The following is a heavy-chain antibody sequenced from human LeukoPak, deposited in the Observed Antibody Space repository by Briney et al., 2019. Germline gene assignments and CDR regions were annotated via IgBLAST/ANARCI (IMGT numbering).Heavy chain of an antibody. V-gene: IGHV3-30-3*01. D-gene: IGHD5-12*01. CDR2: ISYDGGNA. CDR1: GFTFSSYA. CDR3: ARGEFSGLDY. Sequence: GGSLRLSCAAYGFTFSSYAMHWVRQAPGKGLEWVAVISYDGGNAHYADSVRGRFTISRDNPKNTLWLQMNSLTPDDTAVYYCARGEFSGLDYWGQGTLVTVSS. J-gene: IGHJ4*02.